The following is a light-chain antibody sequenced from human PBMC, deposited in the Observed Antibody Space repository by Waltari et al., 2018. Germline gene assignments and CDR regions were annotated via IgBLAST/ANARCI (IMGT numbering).Light chain of an antibody. J-gene: IGKJ3*01. Sequence: IQMTQSPSALSASVGDRVTITCRASQRINTWMAWYQQRPGKAPKVLIYDVSTLESGVPSRFSGSGSGTEFTLAINNLQPEDFATYYCQQFINYPLTFGPGTTVDIK. CDR1: QRINTW. CDR2: DVS. CDR3: QQFINYPLT. V-gene: IGKV1-5*01.